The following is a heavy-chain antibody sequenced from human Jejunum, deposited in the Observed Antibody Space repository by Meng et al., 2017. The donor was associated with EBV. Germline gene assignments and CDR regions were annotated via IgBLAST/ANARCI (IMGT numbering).Heavy chain of an antibody. CDR3: ARDLGSGNYYGY. CDR1: GFIFSSSW. Sequence: EVQRVESGGGLFQPGGSLRLSCIASGFIFSSSWMHWVRQAPGKGLVWVSHINHEGSFTNYADSVKGRFTISRDDAKNTLYLQMNSLRAEDTAVYYCARDLGSGNYYGYWGQGTLVTVSS. CDR2: INHEGSFT. V-gene: IGHV3-74*01. J-gene: IGHJ4*02. D-gene: IGHD3-10*01.